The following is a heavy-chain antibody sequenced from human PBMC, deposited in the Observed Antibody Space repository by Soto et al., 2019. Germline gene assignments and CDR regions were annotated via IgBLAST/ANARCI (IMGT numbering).Heavy chain of an antibody. CDR2: IYWDDDK. D-gene: IGHD3-10*01. Sequence: QITLKESGPTLVRPTQTLTLTCTFSGFSLTTSGVGVGWIRQPPGKALEWLAVIYWDDDKRYSSSLKSRLTINKDTSNNQVVHTMTNLDPVDTATYYCAHHPYYGLGSYSFDYWGQGILVTVSS. CDR3: AHHPYYGLGSYSFDY. V-gene: IGHV2-5*02. CDR1: GFSLTTSGVG. J-gene: IGHJ4*02.